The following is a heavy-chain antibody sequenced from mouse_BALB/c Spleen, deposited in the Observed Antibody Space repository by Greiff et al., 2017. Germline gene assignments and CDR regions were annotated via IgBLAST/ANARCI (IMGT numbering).Heavy chain of an antibody. Sequence: EVKLQESGAELVRPGALVKLSCKASGFNIKDYYMHWVKQRPEQGLEWIGWIDPENGNTIYDPKFQGKASITADTSSNTAYLQLSSLTSEDTAVYYCARGNSRPGFAYWGQGTLVTVSA. D-gene: IGHD2-1*01. CDR1: GFNIKDYY. CDR3: ARGNSRPGFAY. CDR2: IDPENGNT. J-gene: IGHJ3*01. V-gene: IGHV14-1*02.